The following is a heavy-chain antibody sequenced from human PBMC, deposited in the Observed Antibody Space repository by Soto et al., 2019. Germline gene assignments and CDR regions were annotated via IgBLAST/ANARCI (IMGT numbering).Heavy chain of an antibody. Sequence: QIQLLQSGADVKKPGASVKVTCKASGYTFRNFGISWVRQAPGQGLEWMGWISAYNANANYAQKFQGRLTMNADTSTSTAYMELRSLRSDDTAVYYCARENSYFDYWGQGTLVTVSS. CDR2: ISAYNANA. J-gene: IGHJ4*02. CDR3: ARENSYFDY. CDR1: GYTFRNFG. V-gene: IGHV1-18*01.